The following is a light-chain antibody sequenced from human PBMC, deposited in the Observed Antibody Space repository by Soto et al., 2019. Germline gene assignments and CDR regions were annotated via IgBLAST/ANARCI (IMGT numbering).Light chain of an antibody. CDR2: DVS. CDR3: SSYTSSSHVV. Sequence: SALTQPASVSGSPGQSITISCPGTSSDVGGYNYVSWYQQHPGKAPKLMIYDVSNRPSGVSNRFSGSKSGNTASLTISGLQAEDEADYYCSSYTSSSHVVFGGGTKLTVL. V-gene: IGLV2-14*01. J-gene: IGLJ2*01. CDR1: SSDVGGYNY.